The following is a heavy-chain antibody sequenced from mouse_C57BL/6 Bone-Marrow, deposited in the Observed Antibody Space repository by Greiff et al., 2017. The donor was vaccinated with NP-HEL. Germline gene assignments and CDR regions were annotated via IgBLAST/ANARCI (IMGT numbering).Heavy chain of an antibody. D-gene: IGHD2-1*01. CDR3: ARRYGNYEGFAY. J-gene: IGHJ3*01. CDR1: GFTFSSYG. V-gene: IGHV5-6*01. CDR2: ISSGGSYT. Sequence: DVQLVESGGDLVKPGGSLKLSCAASGFTFSSYGMSWVRQTPDKRLEWVATISSGGSYTYYPDSVKGRFTISRDNAKNTLYLQMSSLKSEDTAMYYCARRYGNYEGFAYWGQGTLVTVSA.